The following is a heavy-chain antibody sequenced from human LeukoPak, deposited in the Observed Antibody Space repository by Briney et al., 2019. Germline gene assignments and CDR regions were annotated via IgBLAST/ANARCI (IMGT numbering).Heavy chain of an antibody. CDR3: TRLGSGLDV. CDR1: GYTFTTSW. CDR2: IYPSDSDT. V-gene: IGHV5-51*01. J-gene: IGHJ6*02. Sequence: NHGESLKISCKGSGYTFTTSWIAWVRQMPGKGLEWMGIIYPSDSDTRYSPSFQGRVTLSADKSISTAYLQWSSLKASDTAMYYCTRLGSGLDVWGQGTTVTVS. D-gene: IGHD6-25*01.